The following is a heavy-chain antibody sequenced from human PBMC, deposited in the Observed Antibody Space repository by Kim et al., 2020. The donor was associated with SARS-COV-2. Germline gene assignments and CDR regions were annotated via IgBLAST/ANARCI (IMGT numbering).Heavy chain of an antibody. CDR3: AREPRIAARTTNDY. CDR1: GGSFSGYY. Sequence: SETLSLTCAVYGGSFSGYYWSWIRQPPGKGLEWIGEINHSGSTNYNPSLKSRVTISVDTSKNQFSLKLSSVTAADTAVYYCAREPRIAARTTNDYWGQGTLVTVSS. J-gene: IGHJ4*02. D-gene: IGHD6-6*01. V-gene: IGHV4-34*01. CDR2: INHSGST.